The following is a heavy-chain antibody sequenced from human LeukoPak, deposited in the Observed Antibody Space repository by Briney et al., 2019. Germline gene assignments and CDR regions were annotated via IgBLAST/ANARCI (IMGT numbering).Heavy chain of an antibody. Sequence: SETLSLTCTTSGGSIGTDHWTWIRQPPGEGLDWIGYAYYNGNTNYNPSLNSRVTISVDTSNNQFSLRLASVTTADTAVYYCARGHPPNLDVWGQGTTVTVSS. CDR1: GGSIGTDH. V-gene: IGHV4-59*01. J-gene: IGHJ6*02. CDR2: AYYNGNT. CDR3: ARGHPPNLDV.